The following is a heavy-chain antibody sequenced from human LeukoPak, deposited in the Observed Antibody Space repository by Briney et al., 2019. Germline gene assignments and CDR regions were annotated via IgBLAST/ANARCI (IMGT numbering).Heavy chain of an antibody. Sequence: PSETLSLTCAVSGVSISSSSFCWNWIRQPPGKGLEWIGGTCYSGDTFYSSSLNSRLTISMDTSKNHFSLRLNSVLAADTAMYYCARHWTYYDYVWGSYRPYYFDYWGQGTLVTVSS. V-gene: IGHV4-39*01. J-gene: IGHJ4*02. CDR1: GVSISSSSFC. D-gene: IGHD3-16*02. CDR2: TCYSGDT. CDR3: ARHWTYYDYVWGSYRPYYFDY.